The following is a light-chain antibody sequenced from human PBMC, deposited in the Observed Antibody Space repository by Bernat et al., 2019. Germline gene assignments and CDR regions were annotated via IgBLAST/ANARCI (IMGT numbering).Light chain of an antibody. CDR3: AAWDDSLIGVV. CDR1: RSNIGSNT. Sequence: QSVLTQPPSASGTPGQRVIISCSGSRSNIGSNTVNWYQHLPGTAPKLLIYRTDQRPSGVPDRFSGSKSGTSAPLTIRGLQSEDEADYYCAAWDDSLIGVVFGGGTKLTVL. CDR2: RTD. J-gene: IGLJ2*01. V-gene: IGLV1-44*01.